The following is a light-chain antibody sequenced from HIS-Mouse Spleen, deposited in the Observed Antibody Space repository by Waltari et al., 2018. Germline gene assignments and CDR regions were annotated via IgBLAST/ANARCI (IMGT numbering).Light chain of an antibody. V-gene: IGKV3-11*01. Sequence: EIVLTQSPATLSLSPGERATLSCRASQSVSSYLAWYQQKPGQAPRLLIYDASNRATGIPARFSCSGSGTDFTLTISSLEPEDFAVYYCQQRSNWPLFTFGPGTKVDIK. J-gene: IGKJ3*01. CDR1: QSVSSY. CDR3: QQRSNWPLFT. CDR2: DAS.